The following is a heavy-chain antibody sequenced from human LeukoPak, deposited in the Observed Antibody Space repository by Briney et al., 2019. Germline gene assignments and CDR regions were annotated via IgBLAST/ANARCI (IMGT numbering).Heavy chain of an antibody. D-gene: IGHD3-9*01. J-gene: IGHJ5*02. Sequence: PSETLSLTCTVSGNSFGDYYWSWIRQPAGKGLEWIGRIYTSGSTNYNPSLKSRVTISVDTSKNQFSLKLSSMTAADTAVYYCAREAADYDILTGYYMLSHWFDPWGQGTLVTVSS. CDR1: GNSFGDYY. CDR3: AREAADYDILTGYYMLSHWFDP. V-gene: IGHV4-4*07. CDR2: IYTSGST.